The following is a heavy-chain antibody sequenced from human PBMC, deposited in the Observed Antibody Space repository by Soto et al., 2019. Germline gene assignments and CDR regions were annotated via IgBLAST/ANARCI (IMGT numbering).Heavy chain of an antibody. J-gene: IGHJ5*02. V-gene: IGHV4-59*08. CDR3: ARSVYSSSSRWFDP. CDR2: IYYSGST. Sequence: PSETLPLTWTVSGGSISSYYWSWIRQPPGKGLEWIGYIYYSGSTNYNPSLKSRVTISVDTSKNQFSLKLSSVTAADTAVYYCARSVYSSSSRWFDPWGQGTLVTVSS. CDR1: GGSISSYY. D-gene: IGHD6-6*01.